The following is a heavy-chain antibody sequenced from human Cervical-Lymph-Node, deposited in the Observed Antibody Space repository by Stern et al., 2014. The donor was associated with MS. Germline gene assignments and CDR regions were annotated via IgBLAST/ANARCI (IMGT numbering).Heavy chain of an antibody. V-gene: IGHV1-46*01. CDR3: VRRTAVGTTASLDY. CDR2: IDPSGVGT. CDR1: GYTFTSYY. Sequence: QVQLVQSGAEMEQPGASVKVSCKASGYTFTSYYIHWVRQAPGQGLEWMGIIDPSGVGTNYAQNFQGRVTMTSDTSTSTVYMELSSLRSEDTAVYYCVRRTAVGTTASLDYWGQGTLVTVSS. J-gene: IGHJ4*02. D-gene: IGHD1-26*01.